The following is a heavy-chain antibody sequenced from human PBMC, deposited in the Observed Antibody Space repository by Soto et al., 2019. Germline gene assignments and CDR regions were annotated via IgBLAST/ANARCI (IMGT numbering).Heavy chain of an antibody. Sequence: ASVKVSCKASGYAFTSYAMHWVRQAPGQRLEWMGWINAGNGNTKYSQKFQGRVTITRDTSANTAYMELSSLRSEDTAVYYCARSFVVVTYFDYRGQGTLVTVSS. J-gene: IGHJ4*02. V-gene: IGHV1-3*01. D-gene: IGHD2-21*02. CDR1: GYAFTSYA. CDR2: INAGNGNT. CDR3: ARSFVVVTYFDY.